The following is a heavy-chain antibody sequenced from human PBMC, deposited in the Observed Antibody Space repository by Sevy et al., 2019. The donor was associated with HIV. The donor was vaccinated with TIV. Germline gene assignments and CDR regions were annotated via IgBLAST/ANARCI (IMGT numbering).Heavy chain of an antibody. CDR3: ARAAYYYDSSGPYYFDY. CDR2: ITSSGSTI. J-gene: IGHJ4*02. Sequence: RGSLRLSCAASGFTFSNFEMNWVRQAPGKGLERISYITSSGSTIYYADSVQGRCTISRDNAKNSLFLQMNSLRAEDTAVYYCARAAYYYDSSGPYYFDYWGQGTLVSVSS. V-gene: IGHV3-48*03. D-gene: IGHD3-22*01. CDR1: GFTFSNFE.